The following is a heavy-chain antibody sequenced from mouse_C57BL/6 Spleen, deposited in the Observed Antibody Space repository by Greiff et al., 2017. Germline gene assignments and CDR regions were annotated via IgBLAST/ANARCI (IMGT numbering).Heavy chain of an antibody. CDR3: TRDGYSRFAY. CDR2: IYPGDGDT. V-gene: IGHV1-80*01. Sequence: VKLQESGAELVKPGASVKISCKASGYAFSSYWMNWVKQRPGKGLEWIGQIYPGDGDTNYNGKFKGKATLTADKSSSTAYMQLSSLAAEDSAVYCCTRDGYSRFAYWGQGTLVTVSA. J-gene: IGHJ3*01. D-gene: IGHD2-3*01. CDR1: GYAFSSYW.